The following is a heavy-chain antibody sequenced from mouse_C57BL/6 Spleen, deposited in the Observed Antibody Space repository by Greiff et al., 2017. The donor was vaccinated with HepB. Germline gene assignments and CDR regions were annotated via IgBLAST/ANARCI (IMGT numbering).Heavy chain of an antibody. CDR3: AREGSLLVFDY. CDR2: IHPNSGST. D-gene: IGHD1-1*01. V-gene: IGHV1-64*01. Sequence: QFQLQQPGAELVKPGASVKLSCKASGYTFTSYWMHWVKQRPGQGLEWIGMIHPNSGSTNYNEKFKSKATLTVDKSSSTAYMQLSSLTSEDSAVYYCAREGSLLVFDYWGQGTTLTVSS. J-gene: IGHJ2*01. CDR1: GYTFTSYW.